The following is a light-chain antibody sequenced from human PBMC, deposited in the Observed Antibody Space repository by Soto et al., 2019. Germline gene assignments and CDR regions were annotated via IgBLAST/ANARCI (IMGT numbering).Light chain of an antibody. CDR2: DVS. CDR1: SSDVGGYNY. CDR3: ISYSSSSTLVV. V-gene: IGLV2-14*01. J-gene: IGLJ2*01. Sequence: QSALTQPASVSGSPGQSITFSCTGTSSDVGGYNYVSWYQQHPGKAPKLMIYDVSSRPSGVSNRFSGSKSGNTASLTISGLQAEDEADYYCISYSSSSTLVVFGGGTKVTVL.